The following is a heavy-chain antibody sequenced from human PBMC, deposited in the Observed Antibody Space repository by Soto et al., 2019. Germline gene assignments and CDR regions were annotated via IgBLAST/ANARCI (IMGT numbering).Heavy chain of an antibody. V-gene: IGHV4-59*01. D-gene: IGHD3-10*01. Sequence: PSESLYLTRTVSGVSLNSFYWTGFRQSPGKGLEYIGYVHYSGNSNYTHSLKNRVTMSVDTSTNQFSLHLSSVTAADTAIYYCARRRTGRYNGFDLWGQGTLVTVSS. CDR1: GVSLNSFY. CDR2: VHYSGNS. J-gene: IGHJ5*02. CDR3: ARRRTGRYNGFDL.